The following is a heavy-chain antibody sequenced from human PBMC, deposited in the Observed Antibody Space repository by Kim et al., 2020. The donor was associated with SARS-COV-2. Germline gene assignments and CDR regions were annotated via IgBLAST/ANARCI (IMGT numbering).Heavy chain of an antibody. CDR1: GGTFSSYA. D-gene: IGHD3-22*01. CDR2: IIPIFGTA. Sequence: SVKVSCKASGGTFSSYAISWVRQAPGQGLEWMGGIIPIFGTANYAQKFQGRVTITADESTSTAYMELSSLRSEDTAVYYCARDLGNYYDSSGYGWFDPWGQGTLVTVSS. CDR3: ARDLGNYYDSSGYGWFDP. V-gene: IGHV1-69*13. J-gene: IGHJ5*02.